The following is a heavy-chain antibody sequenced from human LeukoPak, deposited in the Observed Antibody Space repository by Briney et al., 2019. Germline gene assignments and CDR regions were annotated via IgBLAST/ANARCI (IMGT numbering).Heavy chain of an antibody. D-gene: IGHD3-10*01. V-gene: IGHV1-2*02. CDR3: ARAYANYGDY. Sequence: APVKVSCKASGYTFNAFFIHWVRQAPGQGLEWLGWINPHSGDTTYAQSFQGRVTMTRDTSISTIYMEVTSLISDDTAIYYCARAYANYGDYWGQGTLVTVSS. CDR2: INPHSGDT. CDR1: GYTFNAFF. J-gene: IGHJ4*02.